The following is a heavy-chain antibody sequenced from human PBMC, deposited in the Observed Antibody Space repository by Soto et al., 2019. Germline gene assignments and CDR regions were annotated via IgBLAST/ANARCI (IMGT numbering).Heavy chain of an antibody. CDR1: GFTFSSYG. Sequence: QVQLVESGGGVVQPGRSLRLSCAASGFTFSSYGMHWVRQAPGKGLEWVAVIWYDGSNKYYADSVKGRFTISRDNSKNTLYLQMNSLRAEDTAVYYCARSLRGTVGFDIWGQGTMVTVSS. J-gene: IGHJ3*02. V-gene: IGHV3-33*01. CDR3: ARSLRGTVGFDI. CDR2: IWYDGSNK.